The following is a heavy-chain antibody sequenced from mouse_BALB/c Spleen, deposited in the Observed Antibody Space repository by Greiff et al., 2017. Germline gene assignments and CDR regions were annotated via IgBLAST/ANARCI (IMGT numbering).Heavy chain of an antibody. CDR1: GFTFTDYY. CDR3: ARDHYYGLGY. V-gene: IGHV7-3*02. J-gene: IGHJ2*01. Sequence: EVQGVESGGGLVQPGGSLRLSCATSGFTFTDYYMSWVRQPPGKALEWLGFIRNKANGYTTEYSASVKGRFTISRDNSQSILYLQMNTLRAEDSATYYCARDHYYGLGYWGQGTTLTVSS. D-gene: IGHD1-2*01. CDR2: IRNKANGYTT.